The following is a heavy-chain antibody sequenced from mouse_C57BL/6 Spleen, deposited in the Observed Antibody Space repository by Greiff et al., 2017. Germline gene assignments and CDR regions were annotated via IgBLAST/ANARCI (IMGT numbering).Heavy chain of an antibody. J-gene: IGHJ1*03. Sequence: QVTLKVSGPELVKPGASVKLSCKASGYTFTSYDINWVKQRPGQGLEWIGWIYPRDGSTKYNEKFKGKATLTVDTSSSTAYMELHSLTSEDSAVYFCARRGYYGREWYFDVWGTGTTVTVSS. CDR2: IYPRDGST. CDR1: GYTFTSYD. V-gene: IGHV1-85*01. D-gene: IGHD1-1*01. CDR3: ARRGYYGREWYFDV.